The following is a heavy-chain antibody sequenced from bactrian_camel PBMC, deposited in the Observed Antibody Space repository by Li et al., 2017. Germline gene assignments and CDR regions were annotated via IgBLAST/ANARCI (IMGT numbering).Heavy chain of an antibody. D-gene: IGHD6*01. V-gene: IGHV3S31*01. J-gene: IGHJ4*01. CDR3: ATEKRRRDGTWYQPVIFEYNY. Sequence: VQLVESGGGLVEPGGALRLSCAASGFTFSSYSMDWVRQAPGKGLEWISAIYGGGGTTHYSDSVRGRFTISRDNAKNTLYLQLNSLKTEDTALYYCATEKRRRDGTWYQPVIFEYNYWGRGTQVTVS. CDR1: GFTFSSYS. CDR2: IYGGGGTT.